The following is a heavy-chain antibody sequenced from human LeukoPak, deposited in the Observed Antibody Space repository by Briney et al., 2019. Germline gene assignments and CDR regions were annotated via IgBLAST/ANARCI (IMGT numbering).Heavy chain of an antibody. V-gene: IGHV4-39*07. Sequence: SETLSLTCTVSSGSISSGNYYWGWIRQPPGKGLEWIGIVYHSGSTYYNPSLESRVTISVDTSKNQFSLKLSSVTAADTAVYYCARGLFHYDSSGHYYFPYYFDYWGQGTLVTVSS. CDR1: SGSISSGNYY. J-gene: IGHJ4*02. CDR3: ARGLFHYDSSGHYYFPYYFDY. CDR2: VYHSGST. D-gene: IGHD3-22*01.